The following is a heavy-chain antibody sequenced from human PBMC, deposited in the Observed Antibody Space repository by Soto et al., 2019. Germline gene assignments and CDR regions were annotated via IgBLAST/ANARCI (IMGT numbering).Heavy chain of an antibody. J-gene: IGHJ6*02. CDR3: ARDRAVTTATNYYYYGMDV. D-gene: IGHD2-15*01. CDR2: IYYSGST. V-gene: IGHV4-59*01. CDR1: GGSISSYY. Sequence: QVQLQESGPGLVKPSETLSLTYTVSGGSISSYYWSWIRQPPGKGLEWIGYIYYSGSTNYNPSLKSRVTISVDTSKNQFSLKLSSVTAADTAVYYCARDRAVTTATNYYYYGMDVWGQGTTVTVSS.